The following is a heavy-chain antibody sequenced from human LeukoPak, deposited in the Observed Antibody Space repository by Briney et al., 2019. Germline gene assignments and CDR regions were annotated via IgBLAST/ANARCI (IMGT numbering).Heavy chain of an antibody. CDR2: IYSGGST. J-gene: IGHJ6*02. CDR1: GFTFSSYA. D-gene: IGHD3-10*01. V-gene: IGHV3-66*01. Sequence: GGSLRLSCAASGFTFSSYAMSWVRQAPGKGLEWVSVIYSGGSTYYADSVKGRFTISRDNSKNTLYLQMNSLRAEDTAVYYCARVRAGFYGMDVWGQGTTVTVSS. CDR3: ARVRAGFYGMDV.